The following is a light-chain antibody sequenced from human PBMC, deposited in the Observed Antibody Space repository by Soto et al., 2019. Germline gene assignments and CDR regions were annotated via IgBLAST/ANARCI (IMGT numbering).Light chain of an antibody. CDR1: QAISNY. V-gene: IGKV1-27*01. CDR2: AAS. CDR3: QNFNAVPT. Sequence: DIQMTQSPSSLSASVGDRVTITCRASQAISNYLAWYQQKPGKVPTLLISAASTLQSGVPSRFSGTGSGTDLTLTSISPQHEDVATCDCQNFNAVPTFGGGTKVEI. J-gene: IGKJ4*01.